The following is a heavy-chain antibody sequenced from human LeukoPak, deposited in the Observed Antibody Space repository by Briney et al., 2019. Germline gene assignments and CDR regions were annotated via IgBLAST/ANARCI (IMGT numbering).Heavy chain of an antibody. CDR2: IYTSGST. CDR3: ARDRGSSSWQPLDY. CDR1: GVSISSYY. J-gene: IGHJ4*02. D-gene: IGHD6-13*01. Sequence: SETLSLTCTVPGVSISSYYWSWIRQPAGKGLEWIGRIYTSGSTNYNPSLKSRVTMSVDTSKNQFSLKLSSVTAADTAVYYCARDRGSSSWQPLDYWGQGTLVTVSS. V-gene: IGHV4-4*07.